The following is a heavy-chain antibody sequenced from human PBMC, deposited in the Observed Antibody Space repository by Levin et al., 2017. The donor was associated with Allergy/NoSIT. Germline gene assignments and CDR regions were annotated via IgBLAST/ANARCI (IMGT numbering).Heavy chain of an antibody. D-gene: IGHD2-15*01. CDR2: TRNKVNSYTT. CDR1: GFTFSDHY. J-gene: IGHJ6*02. V-gene: IGHV3-72*01. Sequence: PGGPLRLSCAGSGFTFSDHYMDWVRQAPGKGLEWVGRTRNKVNSYTTEYAASVKGRSTISRDDSSLYLQMNNLKAEDTAVYYCATASCSGGDCYNYYYYAMDVWGQGTTVTVSS. CDR3: ATASCSGGDCYNYYYYAMDV.